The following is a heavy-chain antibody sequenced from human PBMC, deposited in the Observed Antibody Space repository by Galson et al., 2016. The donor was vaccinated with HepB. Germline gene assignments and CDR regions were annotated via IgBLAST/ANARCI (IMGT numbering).Heavy chain of an antibody. V-gene: IGHV2-26*02. J-gene: IGHJ3*01. CDR1: GYSLSSARMG. Sequence: PALVKPTQTLTLTCTVSGYSLSSARMGVSWIRQPPGKALEWLAQIFWNDEESYSTSLKSRLTISKDTSKNQVVPSMTNMDPVDTATYYCARIHLNALSGRPDAFDVWGQGTVVIVSS. CDR3: ARIHLNALSGRPDAFDV. CDR2: IFWNDEE. D-gene: IGHD1-26*01.